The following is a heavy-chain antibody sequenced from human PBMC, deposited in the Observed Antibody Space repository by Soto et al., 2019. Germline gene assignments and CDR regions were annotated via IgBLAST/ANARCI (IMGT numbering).Heavy chain of an antibody. CDR3: ARAGTGMVQLDY. V-gene: IGHV4-59*01. D-gene: IGHD5-18*01. CDR2: IYYSGST. Sequence: LSLTCTVSGGSISSYFWGWIRQPPGKGLEWIGYIYYSGSTNYNPSLKSRVTISVDTSKNQFSLKLTSATAADTAVYYCARAGTGMVQLDYWGQGTLVTVSS. J-gene: IGHJ4*02. CDR1: GGSISSYF.